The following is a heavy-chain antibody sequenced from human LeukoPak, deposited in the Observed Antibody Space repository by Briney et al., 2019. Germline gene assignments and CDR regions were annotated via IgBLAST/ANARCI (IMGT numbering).Heavy chain of an antibody. CDR2: ISGSGDVT. J-gene: IGHJ6*02. V-gene: IGHV3-23*01. D-gene: IGHD3-10*01. CDR1: GFAFDNYA. Sequence: GGSLRLSCTASGFAFDNYAMIWVRQASGKGLEWVSVISGSGDVTDSADSVRGRFTISRDNSKNTLYLEMSSLRVEDTAVYHCAKGRNSYDSGRCHSQNCYYGMDVWGQGTTVIVSS. CDR3: AKGRNSYDSGRCHSQNCYYGMDV.